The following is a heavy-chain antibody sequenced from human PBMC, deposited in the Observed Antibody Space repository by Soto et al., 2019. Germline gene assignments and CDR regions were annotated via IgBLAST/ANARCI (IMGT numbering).Heavy chain of an antibody. J-gene: IGHJ4*02. CDR3: ARASPIVGYFDY. Sequence: QPWGSLRLSCAASGLTFSSYDMHWVRQATGKGLEWVSAIGTAGDTYYPGSVKGRFTISRENAKNSLYLQMNSLRAGDTAVYYCARASPIVGYFDYWGQGTLVTVSS. V-gene: IGHV3-13*01. CDR1: GLTFSSYD. CDR2: IGTAGDT. D-gene: IGHD3-22*01.